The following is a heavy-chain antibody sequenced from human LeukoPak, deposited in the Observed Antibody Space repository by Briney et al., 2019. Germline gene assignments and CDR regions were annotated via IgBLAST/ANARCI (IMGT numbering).Heavy chain of an antibody. CDR3: ARHMGIAANWFDP. J-gene: IGHJ5*02. D-gene: IGHD6-13*01. Sequence: GASLKISCKGSGSSFTSYWICWVRQMPGKGLEWMGIIYPGDSDTRYSPSFQGQVTISADKSISTAYLQWSSLKASDTAMYYCARHMGIAANWFDPWGQGTLVTVSS. CDR2: IYPGDSDT. CDR1: GSSFTSYW. V-gene: IGHV5-51*01.